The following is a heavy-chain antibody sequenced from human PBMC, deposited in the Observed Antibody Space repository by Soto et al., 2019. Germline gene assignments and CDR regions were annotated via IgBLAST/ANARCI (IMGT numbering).Heavy chain of an antibody. V-gene: IGHV3-53*01. D-gene: IGHD5-18*01. CDR1: GFTVSSTY. CDR2: IYSGGST. CDR3: ARSGYSYGPFDY. J-gene: IGHJ4*02. Sequence: EVQLVESGGGLIQPGGSLRLSCAASGFTVSSTYMSWVRKAPGKGLEWVSVIYSGGSTYYADSVKGQFTISRDNSKNTLYLQMNSLRAEDTAVYYCARSGYSYGPFDYWGQGTLVTVSS.